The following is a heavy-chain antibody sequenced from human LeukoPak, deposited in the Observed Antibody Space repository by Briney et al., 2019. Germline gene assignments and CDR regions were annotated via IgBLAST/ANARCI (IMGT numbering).Heavy chain of an antibody. J-gene: IGHJ4*02. CDR1: GYTFTGCY. CDR3: ARVPEKTSGFDY. D-gene: IGHD6-19*01. CDR2: INPNSGGT. Sequence: GASVKVSCKASGYTFTGCYMHWVRQAPGQGLAWMGWINPNSGGTNYAQKFQGRVTMTRDTSISTACMELSRLRSDDTAVYYCARVPEKTSGFDYWGQGTLVTVSS. V-gene: IGHV1-2*02.